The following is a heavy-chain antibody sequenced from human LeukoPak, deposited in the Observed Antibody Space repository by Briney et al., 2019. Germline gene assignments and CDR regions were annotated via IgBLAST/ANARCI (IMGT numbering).Heavy chain of an antibody. CDR3: ARDGRDTSALYNPLRFDY. J-gene: IGHJ4*02. D-gene: IGHD1-1*01. Sequence: SETLSLTCGVYGGSFSGYYWSWIRQPLGKGLEWIGEINHRGSTNYNPSLKSRVTISVDTSKNQFSLRLSSVTAADTAVYYCARDGRDTSALYNPLRFDYWGQGTLVTVSS. CDR2: INHRGST. CDR1: GGSFSGYY. V-gene: IGHV4-34*01.